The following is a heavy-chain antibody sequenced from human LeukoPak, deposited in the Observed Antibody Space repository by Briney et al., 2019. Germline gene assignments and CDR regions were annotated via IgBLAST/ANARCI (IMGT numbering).Heavy chain of an antibody. CDR1: GFTVSSNY. V-gene: IGHV3-66*01. J-gene: IGHJ4*02. Sequence: GGSLRLSCAASGFTVSSNYMSWVRQAPGKGLEWVSVIYSGGSTYYADSVKGRFTISRDNSENTLYLQMNSLRAEDTAVYYCARAKGYSGYERYFDYWGQGTLVTVSS. CDR3: ARAKGYSGYERYFDY. D-gene: IGHD5-12*01. CDR2: IYSGGST.